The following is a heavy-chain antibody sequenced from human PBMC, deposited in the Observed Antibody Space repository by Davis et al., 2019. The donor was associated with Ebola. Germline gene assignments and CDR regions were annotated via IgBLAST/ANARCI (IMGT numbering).Heavy chain of an antibody. CDR1: GFTFSSYS. CDR2: VSGSGGST. V-gene: IGHV3-23*01. CDR3: AKIGGTDY. J-gene: IGHJ4*02. Sequence: GESLKISCAASGFTFSSYSMNWVRQAPGKGLEWVSAVSGSGGSTYYADSVKGRFTVSRDNSKNTVYMQMNSLRGEDTAVYYCAKIGGTDYWGQGTLVTVSS. D-gene: IGHD1-26*01.